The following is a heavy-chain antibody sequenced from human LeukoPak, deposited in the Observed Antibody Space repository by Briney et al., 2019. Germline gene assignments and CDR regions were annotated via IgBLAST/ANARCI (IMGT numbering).Heavy chain of an antibody. J-gene: IGHJ6*03. Sequence: ASVKVSCKASGYTFTSYDINWVRQATGQGLEWMGWMNPNSGNTGYAQKFQGRVTMTRNTSISTAYMELSSLRSEDTAVYYCARRTRSFSYTYGDAYYYYYMDAWGKGTTVIVS. V-gene: IGHV1-8*01. D-gene: IGHD5-18*01. CDR3: ARRTRSFSYTYGDAYYYYYMDA. CDR1: GYTFTSYD. CDR2: MNPNSGNT.